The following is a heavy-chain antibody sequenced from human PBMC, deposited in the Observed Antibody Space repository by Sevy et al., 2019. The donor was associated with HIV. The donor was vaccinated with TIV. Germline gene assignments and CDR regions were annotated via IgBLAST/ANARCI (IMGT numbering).Heavy chain of an antibody. Sequence: GGSLRLSCAASGFTFSSYGMHWVRQAPGKGLEWVAVIWYDGSNKYYADSVKGRFTISRDNSKNTLYLQMNSLRAEDTAVYYCARGSGYCGGGSCNGRRAAEFDYWGQGTLVTVSS. CDR2: IWYDGSNK. CDR1: GFTFSSYG. CDR3: ARGSGYCGGGSCNGRRAAEFDY. V-gene: IGHV3-33*01. D-gene: IGHD2-15*01. J-gene: IGHJ4*02.